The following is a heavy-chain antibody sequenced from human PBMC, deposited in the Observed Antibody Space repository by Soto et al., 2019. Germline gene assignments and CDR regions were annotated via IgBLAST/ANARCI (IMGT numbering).Heavy chain of an antibody. J-gene: IGHJ6*02. V-gene: IGHV3-23*01. CDR1: GFTFSIYA. CDR3: AKDGSLYNWNDFDYYGMDV. CDR2: ISGGGGST. Sequence: EVQLLESGGGLEQPGGSLRLSCEASGFTFSIYAMNWVRQGPGKGLEWVSRISGGGGSTYYADSVMGRFTVSRDNSRNTLFLQMDSLRAEDTAVYYCAKDGSLYNWNDFDYYGMDVWGQGTTVTVSS. D-gene: IGHD1-20*01.